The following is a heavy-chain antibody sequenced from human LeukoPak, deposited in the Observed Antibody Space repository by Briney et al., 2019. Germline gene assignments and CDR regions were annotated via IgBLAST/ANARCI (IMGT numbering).Heavy chain of an antibody. CDR2: INSDGSRT. V-gene: IGHV3-74*01. J-gene: IGHJ4*02. CDR1: GFTFSSYW. D-gene: IGHD4-17*01. CDR3: ARESTMATVTVLDY. Sequence: PGGSLRLSCAASGFTFSSYWMHWVRQAPGKGLVWVSRINSDGSRTSYADSVKGRFTISRDNAENTLYLQMNSLRAEDTAVYYCARESTMATVTVLDYWGQGTLATVSS.